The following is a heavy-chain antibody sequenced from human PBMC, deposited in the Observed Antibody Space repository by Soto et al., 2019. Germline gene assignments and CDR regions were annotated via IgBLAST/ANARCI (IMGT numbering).Heavy chain of an antibody. CDR1: GYSFTSYW. CDR2: IYPGDSDT. J-gene: IGHJ3*02. V-gene: IGHV5-51*01. D-gene: IGHD2-21*02. Sequence: GESLKISWKGSGYSFTSYWIGWVRQMPGKGLEWMGIIYPGDSDTRYSPSFQGQVTISADKSISTAYLQWSSLKASDTAMYYCARRRSIVVVTAIPNDAFDIWGQGTMVTVSS. CDR3: ARRRSIVVVTAIPNDAFDI.